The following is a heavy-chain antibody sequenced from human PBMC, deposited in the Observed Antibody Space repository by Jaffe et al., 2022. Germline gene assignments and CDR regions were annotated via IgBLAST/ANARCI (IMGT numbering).Heavy chain of an antibody. CDR1: GFTFSGSA. CDR2: IRTKANSYAT. J-gene: IGHJ4*02. Sequence: EVQLVESGGGLVQPGGSLKLSCAASGFTFSGSAMHWVRQASGKGLEWVGRIRTKANSYATAYAASVKGRFTISRDDSKNTAYLQMNSLKTEDTAVYYCTRLDIAAAGTSLYWGQGTLVTVSS. CDR3: TRLDIAAAGTSLY. D-gene: IGHD6-13*01. V-gene: IGHV3-73*02.